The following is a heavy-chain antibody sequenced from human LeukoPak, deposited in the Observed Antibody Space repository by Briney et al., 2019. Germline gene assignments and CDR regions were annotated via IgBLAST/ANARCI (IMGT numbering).Heavy chain of an antibody. Sequence: GGSLRLSCAASGFTFSSYSMNWVRQAPGKGLEWVSSISSSSSYIYYADSVKGRFTISRDNAKNSLYLQMNSLRAEDTAVYYCARGLDIVVVVAATPSRVDYMDVWGKGTTVTVSS. D-gene: IGHD2-15*01. CDR2: ISSSSSYI. J-gene: IGHJ6*03. CDR3: ARGLDIVVVVAATPSRVDYMDV. V-gene: IGHV3-21*01. CDR1: GFTFSSYS.